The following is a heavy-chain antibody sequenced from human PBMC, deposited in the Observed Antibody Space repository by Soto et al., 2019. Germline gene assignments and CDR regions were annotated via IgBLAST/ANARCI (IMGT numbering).Heavy chain of an antibody. CDR2: FDPEDGET. J-gene: IGHJ5*02. Sequence: ASVKVSCKVSGYTLTELSMHWVRQAPGKGLEWMGGFDPEDGETIYAQKFQGRVTMTEDTSTGTAYMELSSLRSEDTAVYYCATALQGYCSGGSCYLGSWFDPWGQGTLVTVSS. D-gene: IGHD2-15*01. CDR1: GYTLTELS. V-gene: IGHV1-24*01. CDR3: ATALQGYCSGGSCYLGSWFDP.